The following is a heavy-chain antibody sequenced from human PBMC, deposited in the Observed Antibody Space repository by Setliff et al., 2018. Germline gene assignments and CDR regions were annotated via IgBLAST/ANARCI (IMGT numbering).Heavy chain of an antibody. D-gene: IGHD1-1*01. V-gene: IGHV4-4*02. CDR2: IYHGGDT. CDR1: GASINSLTW. CDR3: ARTGTYRYFDY. J-gene: IGHJ4*02. Sequence: PSETLSLTCAVSGASINSLTWWSWVRQPPGKGLEWIGRIYHGGDTYYNASLKSRLTISVDTSKNQFSLKLRSVTAADTAVYYCARTGTYRYFDYWGQGALVTVSS.